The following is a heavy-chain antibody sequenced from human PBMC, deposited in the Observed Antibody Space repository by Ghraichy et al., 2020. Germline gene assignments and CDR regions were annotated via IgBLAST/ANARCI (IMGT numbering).Heavy chain of an antibody. D-gene: IGHD2-15*01. CDR3: TRDPSEYCSGGSCYPG. Sequence: GGSLRLSCTASGFTFGDYAMSWFRQAPGKGLEWVGFIRSKAYGGTTEYAASVKGRFTISRDDSKSIAYLQMNSLKTEDTAVYYCTRDPSEYCSGGSCYPGWGQGTLVTVSS. CDR1: GFTFGDYA. CDR2: IRSKAYGGTT. J-gene: IGHJ4*02. V-gene: IGHV3-49*03.